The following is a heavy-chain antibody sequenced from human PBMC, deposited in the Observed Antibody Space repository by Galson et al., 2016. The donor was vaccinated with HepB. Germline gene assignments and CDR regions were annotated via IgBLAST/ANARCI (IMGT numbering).Heavy chain of an antibody. CDR1: GYALTKLA. D-gene: IGHD3-10*01. CDR3: ATENMVQGDYGLDV. CDR2: FAPEDDKT. J-gene: IGHJ6*02. V-gene: IGHV1-24*01. Sequence: SVKVSCKVSGYALTKLAMHWVRQAPGKGLEWMGGFAPEDDKTIYAQKFQGRVTMTEDTSTDTAYMELSSLRSEDTAVYYCATENMVQGDYGLDVWGQGTTVTVSS.